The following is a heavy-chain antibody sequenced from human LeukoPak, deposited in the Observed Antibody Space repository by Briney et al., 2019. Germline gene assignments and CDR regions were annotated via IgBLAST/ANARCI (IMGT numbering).Heavy chain of an antibody. J-gene: IGHJ5*02. V-gene: IGHV4-59*01. CDR1: GGSISGYY. Sequence: SETLSLTCAVSGGSISGYYWSWIRQPPGKGLEWFGYIYYSGSTNYNPSLKSRVTISVDTSKNQFSLRMSSVTAADTAVYYCARDHYCSGGSCIDPWGQGTLVTVSS. CDR3: ARDHYCSGGSCIDP. D-gene: IGHD2-15*01. CDR2: IYYSGST.